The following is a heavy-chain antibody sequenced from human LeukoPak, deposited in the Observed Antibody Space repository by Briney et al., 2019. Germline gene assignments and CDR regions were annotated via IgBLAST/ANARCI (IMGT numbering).Heavy chain of an antibody. V-gene: IGHV3-74*03. CDR2: ISGDGTIK. J-gene: IGHJ4*02. Sequence: GGSLRLSCEPSGFPFSSYWMLWVRQAPGKGLVWVSRISGDGTIKTYADFVRGRFTNSRDNTKNILYLQMNSLKVEDTAIYFCSRSQFDYWGQGVLVTVSS. CDR1: GFPFSSYW. CDR3: SRSQFDY.